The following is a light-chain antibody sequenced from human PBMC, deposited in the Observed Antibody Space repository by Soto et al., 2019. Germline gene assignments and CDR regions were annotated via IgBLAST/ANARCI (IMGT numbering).Light chain of an antibody. CDR1: QSISGA. V-gene: IGKV3-15*01. Sequence: EIVMTQSPATLSVSPGGRATLSCRASQSISGALAWYQQKPGQAPRLLIYGASTRATSFPARFSGSGSGTDFTLTISSLQSEDFPVYYCQQYNNWPWTFGQGTKVDIK. CDR2: GAS. CDR3: QQYNNWPWT. J-gene: IGKJ1*01.